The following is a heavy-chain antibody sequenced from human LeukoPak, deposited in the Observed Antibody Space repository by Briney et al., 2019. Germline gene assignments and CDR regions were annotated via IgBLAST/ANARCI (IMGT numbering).Heavy chain of an antibody. CDR3: ANLWEMGY. CDR1: GFTSSDYW. Sequence: GGSLRLSCAASGFTSSDYWMAWVRQAPGKGLEWVANIKQDGSDTYYVDSVRGRFTISRDNTKNSLFLQMNSLRVEDTAVYYCANLWEMGYWGQGTLVTVSS. J-gene: IGHJ4*02. D-gene: IGHD5-24*01. V-gene: IGHV3-7*01. CDR2: IKQDGSDT.